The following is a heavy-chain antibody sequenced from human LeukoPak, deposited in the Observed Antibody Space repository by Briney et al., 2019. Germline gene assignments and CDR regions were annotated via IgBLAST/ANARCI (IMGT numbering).Heavy chain of an antibody. Sequence: PGGSLRLSCAASGFTFSSYSMNGVPQAPGKGLEWGSYISSSSSTIYYADSVKGRFTISRDNAKNSLYLQMNSLRAEDTAVYYCARHPDVKTETDDYWGQGTLVTVSS. J-gene: IGHJ4*02. CDR2: ISSSSSTI. D-gene: IGHD1-7*01. CDR3: ARHPDVKTETDDY. V-gene: IGHV3-48*01. CDR1: GFTFSSYS.